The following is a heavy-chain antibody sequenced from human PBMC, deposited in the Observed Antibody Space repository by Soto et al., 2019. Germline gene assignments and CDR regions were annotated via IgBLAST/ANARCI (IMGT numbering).Heavy chain of an antibody. V-gene: IGHV3-33*01. Sequence: GGSLRLSCAASGFTFSSYGMHWVRQAPGKGLEWVAVIWYDGSNKYYADSVKGRFTISRDNSKNTLYLQMNSLRAEDTAVYYCARDEKQWIWEYYFDYWGQGTLVTVSS. J-gene: IGHJ4*02. D-gene: IGHD6-19*01. CDR2: IWYDGSNK. CDR3: ARDEKQWIWEYYFDY. CDR1: GFTFSSYG.